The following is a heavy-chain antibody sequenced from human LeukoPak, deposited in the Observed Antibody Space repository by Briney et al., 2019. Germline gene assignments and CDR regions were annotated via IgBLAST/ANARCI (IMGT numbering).Heavy chain of an antibody. CDR1: GGSISSYY. CDR3: AREWSSGSYAGEYFDY. Sequence: SETLSLTCTVSGGSISSYYWSWIRQPPGKGLEWIGYIYYSGSTNYNPSLKSRVTISVDTSKNQFSLKLSSVTAADTAVYYCAREWSSGSYAGEYFDYWGQGTLVTVSS. J-gene: IGHJ4*02. V-gene: IGHV4-59*12. D-gene: IGHD1-26*01. CDR2: IYYSGST.